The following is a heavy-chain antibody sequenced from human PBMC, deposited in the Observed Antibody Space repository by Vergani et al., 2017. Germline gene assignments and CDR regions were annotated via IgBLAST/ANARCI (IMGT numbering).Heavy chain of an antibody. CDR2: IRYDGTKR. J-gene: IGHJ1*01. CDR1: GFTFRIYG. V-gene: IGHV3-30*02. D-gene: IGHD3-22*01. CDR3: TKAGQYDSDNFHDS. Sequence: QVQLVESGGGVVQPGGSLRLSCIASGFTFRIYGMHWVRQAPGKGLEWVAFIRYDGTKRFYRDSVKGRSTISRDNSQTTVFLQMNSLRADDSAVYYCTKAGQYDSDNFHDSWGQGALVTVAS.